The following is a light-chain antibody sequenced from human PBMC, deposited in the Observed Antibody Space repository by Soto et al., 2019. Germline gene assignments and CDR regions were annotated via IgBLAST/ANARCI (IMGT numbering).Light chain of an antibody. V-gene: IGKV3-11*01. Sequence: EIVLTQSPATLSLSPGERATLSCRASQSVSSYLAWYQQKPGQAPRLLIYDASNRATGIPARFSGSGSGTDFTLTISSLEPEDFVFYYCQQRSNWPLSSITFGQGTRLEIK. CDR2: DAS. CDR1: QSVSSY. CDR3: QQRSNWPLSSIT. J-gene: IGKJ5*01.